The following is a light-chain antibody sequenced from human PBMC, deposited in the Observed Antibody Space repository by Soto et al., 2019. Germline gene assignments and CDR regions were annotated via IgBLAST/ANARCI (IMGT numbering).Light chain of an antibody. CDR2: GAS. J-gene: IGKJ1*01. Sequence: ENVLTQSPGTLSLSQGEGAILSCRVSQSVSRSYFAWYLQKPGQAPRLLIYGASTRATGIPDRFSGDGSGTDFTLTISRLEPEDFAVYYCQQYGSSPWTFGQGTKVETK. V-gene: IGKV3-20*01. CDR3: QQYGSSPWT. CDR1: QSVSRSY.